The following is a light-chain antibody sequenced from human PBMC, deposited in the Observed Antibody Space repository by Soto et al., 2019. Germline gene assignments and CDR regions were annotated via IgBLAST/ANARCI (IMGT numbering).Light chain of an antibody. V-gene: IGKV3-20*01. J-gene: IGKJ1*01. CDR1: QSVSNNY. CDR2: AST. Sequence: EIVLTQSPATLSLSPGERATLSCRASQSVSNNYLAWYQKQPGQATLLLNYASTNRAAGLPSIFGGGAGGKFSPTTISRLPDDDSAVYYRQHYGYSGAFGQGTKVDIK. CDR3: QHYGYSGA.